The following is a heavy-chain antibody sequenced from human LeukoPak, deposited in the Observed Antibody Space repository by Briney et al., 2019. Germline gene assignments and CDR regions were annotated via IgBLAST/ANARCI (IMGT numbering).Heavy chain of an antibody. CDR2: IYYSGST. CDR1: GGSISTYY. CDR3: ARAVQLERPPPLIGYYYMDV. Sequence: SETLSLTCTVSGGSISTYYWNWIRQPPGKGLEWIGYIYYSGSTNYNPSLKSRFTISVDTSKNQFSLKLSSVTAADTAVYYCARAVQLERPPPLIGYYYMDVWGQGTLVTVSS. V-gene: IGHV4-59*01. D-gene: IGHD1-1*01. J-gene: IGHJ6*03.